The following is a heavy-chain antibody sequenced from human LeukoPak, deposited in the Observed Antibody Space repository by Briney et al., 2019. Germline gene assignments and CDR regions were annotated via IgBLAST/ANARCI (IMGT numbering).Heavy chain of an antibody. J-gene: IGHJ5*02. CDR3: ARDPFQSNWFDP. Sequence: SETLSLTCTVSGGSISSSSYYWGWIRQPPGKGLEWIGSIYYSGSTYYNPSLKSRVTISVDTSKNQFSLKLSSVTAADTAVYYCARDPFQSNWFDPWGQGTLVTVSS. D-gene: IGHD2-21*01. CDR2: IYYSGST. CDR1: GGSISSSSYY. V-gene: IGHV4-39*07.